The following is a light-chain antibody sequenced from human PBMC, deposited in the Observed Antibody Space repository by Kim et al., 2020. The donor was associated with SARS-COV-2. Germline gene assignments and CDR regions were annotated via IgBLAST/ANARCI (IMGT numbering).Light chain of an antibody. CDR1: SSNIGVNT. CDR2: RND. Sequence: GPRVTISCIGSSSNIGVNTLPWYQQLPGTAPKVLIYRNDERPSGVPDRFSGSKSGTSASLAISGLQSEDEADYHCATWDDSVKGVVFGGGTQLTVL. J-gene: IGLJ2*01. CDR3: ATWDDSVKGVV. V-gene: IGLV1-44*01.